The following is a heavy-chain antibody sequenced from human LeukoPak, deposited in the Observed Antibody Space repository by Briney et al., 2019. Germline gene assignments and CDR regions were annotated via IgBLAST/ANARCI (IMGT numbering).Heavy chain of an antibody. J-gene: IGHJ4*02. CDR3: ARSITMIGPSGY. D-gene: IGHD3-22*01. Sequence: NSSETLSLTCSVSGGSISSSSYYWGWIRQPPGKGLEWIGSIYYSGSTYYNPSLKSRVAISVDTSKNQFSLKLSSVTAADTAVYYCARSITMIGPSGYWGQGTLVTVSS. CDR1: GGSISSSSYY. V-gene: IGHV4-39*01. CDR2: IYYSGST.